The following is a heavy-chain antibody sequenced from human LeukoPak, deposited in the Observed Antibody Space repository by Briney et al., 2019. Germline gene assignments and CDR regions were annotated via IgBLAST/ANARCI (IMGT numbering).Heavy chain of an antibody. D-gene: IGHD3-9*01. CDR1: GFTFSSYG. V-gene: IGHV3-33*06. Sequence: GGSLRLSCAASGFTFSSYGMHWVRQAPGKGLEWVAVIWYDGSNKYYADSVKGRFTISRDNSKNTLYLQMNSLRAEDTAVYYCAKAAHYDILTGHYSDPWGQGTLVTVSS. CDR2: IWYDGSNK. J-gene: IGHJ5*02. CDR3: AKAAHYDILTGHYSDP.